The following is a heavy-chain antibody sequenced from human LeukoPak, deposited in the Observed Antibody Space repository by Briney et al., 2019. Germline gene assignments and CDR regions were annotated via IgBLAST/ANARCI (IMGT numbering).Heavy chain of an antibody. D-gene: IGHD2-2*01. CDR1: GFTFSSYA. CDR3: AKDLSSTVVIPGAILFHY. V-gene: IGHV3-23*01. Sequence: GGSLRLSCAASGFTFSSYAMSWVRQAPGKGLEWVSAISGSGGSTYYADSVKGRFTISRDNSKNTLYLQMNSLRAEDTAVYFCAKDLSSTVVIPGAILFHYWGQGTLVTVSS. CDR2: ISGSGGST. J-gene: IGHJ4*02.